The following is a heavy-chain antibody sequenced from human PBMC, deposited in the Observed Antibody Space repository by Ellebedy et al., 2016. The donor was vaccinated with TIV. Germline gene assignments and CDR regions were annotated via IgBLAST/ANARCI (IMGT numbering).Heavy chain of an antibody. CDR3: ARTPYCSSTNCPPRYYYYYMDV. V-gene: IGHV4-31*03. Sequence: SETLSLXCTVSGGSISSGGYYWSWIRQHPGKGLEWIGYIYYSGSTYQNPSLRSRVTISVDTSKNQFSLKLSSVTAADTAVYYCARTPYCSSTNCPPRYYYYYMDVWGKGTTVTVSS. J-gene: IGHJ6*03. CDR2: IYYSGST. CDR1: GGSISSGGYY. D-gene: IGHD2-2*01.